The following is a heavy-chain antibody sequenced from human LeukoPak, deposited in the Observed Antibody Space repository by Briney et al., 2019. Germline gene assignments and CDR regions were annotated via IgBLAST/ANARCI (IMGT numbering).Heavy chain of an antibody. Sequence: GGSLRLSCAAAGLHFSDRYMSWIRQAPGKGMEWVAYISPNADNIHYADSVKGRFTISRDNAKNSLFLQVTSLRAEDTAVYYCVTESGWLFDFWGQGTLVTVSS. D-gene: IGHD6-19*01. J-gene: IGHJ4*02. CDR1: GLHFSDRY. V-gene: IGHV3-11*04. CDR2: ISPNADNI. CDR3: VTESGWLFDF.